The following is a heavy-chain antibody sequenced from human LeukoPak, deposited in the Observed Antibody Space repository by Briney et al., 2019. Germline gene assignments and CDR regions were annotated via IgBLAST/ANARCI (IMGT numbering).Heavy chain of an antibody. CDR2: IYTSGST. V-gene: IGHV4-4*07. Sequence: SETLSLTCTVSGGSISSYYWSWIRQPAGKGLEWIGRIYTSGSTNYNPSLKSRVTMSVDTSKNQFSLKLSSVTAADTAVYYCARVLDDYYGAGSYYNVAFDIWGQGTMVTVSS. CDR1: GGSISSYY. D-gene: IGHD3-10*01. CDR3: ARVLDDYYGAGSYYNVAFDI. J-gene: IGHJ3*02.